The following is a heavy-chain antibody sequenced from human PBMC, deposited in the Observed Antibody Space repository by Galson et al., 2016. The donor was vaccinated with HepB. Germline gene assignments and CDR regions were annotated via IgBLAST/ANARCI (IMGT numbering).Heavy chain of an antibody. CDR1: GFTFSSYA. V-gene: IGHV3-23*01. D-gene: IGHD1-7*01. CDR2: MSGSGAST. J-gene: IGHJ2*01. CDR3: AKGENWNYGVWWYFDL. Sequence: SGFTFSSYAMSWVRQAPGKGLEWVSAMSGSGASTFYADSVKGRFTISRDNSKNTLYLQMNSLRAEDTAVYYCAKGENWNYGVWWYFDLWGRGTLVTVSS.